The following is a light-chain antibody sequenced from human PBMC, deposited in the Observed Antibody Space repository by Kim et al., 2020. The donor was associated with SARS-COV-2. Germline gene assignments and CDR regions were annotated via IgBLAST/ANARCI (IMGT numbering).Light chain of an antibody. CDR1: QSISSIH. CDR2: GIS. J-gene: IGKJ1*01. CDR3: QQYADSPPT. Sequence: EIVLTQSPGTLSLSPGERATLSCRASQSISSIHVAWYQQKRGRAPRLIIYGISNRATDIPDRFSGSGAGTDFTLTISRLEPEDFAVYYCQQYADSPPTFSQGTKVDIK. V-gene: IGKV3-20*01.